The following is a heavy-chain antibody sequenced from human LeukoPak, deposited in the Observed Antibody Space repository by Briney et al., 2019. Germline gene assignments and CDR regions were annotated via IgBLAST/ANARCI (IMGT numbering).Heavy chain of an antibody. J-gene: IGHJ4*02. CDR3: AASTGKSAKYYFDY. V-gene: IGHV6-1*01. CDR2: TYYRSKWYN. CDR1: GDSVSSNSAA. Sequence: SQTLSLTCAISGDSVSSNSAAWNWIRQSPSRGLEWLGRTYYRSKWYNDYAVSVKSRITINPDTSKSQFSLQLNSVTPEDTAVYYCAASTGKSAKYYFDYWGQGTLVTVSS. D-gene: IGHD1-1*01.